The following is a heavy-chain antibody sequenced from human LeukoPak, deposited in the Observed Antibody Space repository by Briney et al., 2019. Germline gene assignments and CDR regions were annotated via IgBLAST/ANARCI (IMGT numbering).Heavy chain of an antibody. CDR2: ISAYNDNT. CDR1: GYIFTDYG. Sequence: GASLKVSCKASGYIFTDYGVTWVRQAPGQGLEWMGWISAYNDNTNYAQKFQGRVTMTTDTSTGTAYMDLRSLTSDDTAVYYCARVRDGYNYIYYYGLDVWGQGTTVTVSS. V-gene: IGHV1-18*01. J-gene: IGHJ6*02. CDR3: ARVRDGYNYIYYYGLDV. D-gene: IGHD5-12*01.